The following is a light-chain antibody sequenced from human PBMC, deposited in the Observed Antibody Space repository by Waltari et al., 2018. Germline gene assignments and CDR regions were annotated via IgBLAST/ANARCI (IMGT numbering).Light chain of an antibody. CDR3: SSYAGSNNLG. V-gene: IGLV2-8*01. CDR2: EVS. CDR1: SSDVGGYNY. J-gene: IGLJ2*01. Sequence: QSALTQPPSASGSPGQSVTISCTGTSSDVGGYNYVSWYQQYPGKAPKLMIYEVSQRPSGVPDRFSGSKSGNTASLTVSGLQAEDEADYYCSSYAGSNNLGFGGGTKLTVL.